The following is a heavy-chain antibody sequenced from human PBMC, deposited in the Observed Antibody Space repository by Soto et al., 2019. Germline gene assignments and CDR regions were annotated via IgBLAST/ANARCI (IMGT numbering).Heavy chain of an antibody. J-gene: IGHJ4*02. CDR2: ISSSSSTI. D-gene: IGHD2-8*02. CDR3: VTSFITTVGATA. Sequence: EVQLVESGGGLVQPGGSLRLSCEASGFTFSNYGINWVRQAPGKGLEWVSHISSSSSTIYYAESVQGRFSISRDNAKNSLYLTMSSLRGEDTAVYYCVTSFITTVGATAWGQGTLVTVSS. CDR1: GFTFSNYG. V-gene: IGHV3-48*01.